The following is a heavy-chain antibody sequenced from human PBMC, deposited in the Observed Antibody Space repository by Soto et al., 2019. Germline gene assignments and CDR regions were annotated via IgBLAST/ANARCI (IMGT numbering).Heavy chain of an antibody. V-gene: IGHV3-7*03. J-gene: IGHJ4*02. Sequence: EVLVVESGGGLVQPGGSLRLSCEASGFTFSNFWMTWVHQAPGKGLEWVANIKHDGSEENYLDSVKGRFTISRDNAKNSLYLQMNSLRAEDTALYYCAKDIDAHGTTVTYFDSWGQGTLVTVSS. CDR2: IKHDGSEE. D-gene: IGHD4-17*01. CDR3: AKDIDAHGTTVTYFDS. CDR1: GFTFSNFW.